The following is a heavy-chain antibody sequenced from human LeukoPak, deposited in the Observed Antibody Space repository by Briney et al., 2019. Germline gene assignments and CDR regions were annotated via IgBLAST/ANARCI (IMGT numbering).Heavy chain of an antibody. Sequence: GRSLRLSCAASGFTFSNYGIHWVRQAPGKGLEWVSVIWSHGRSEYYADSVKGRFTISRDNSKNTVSLQMNSLRAEDTAVYYCVRDIDTSSHYGWFDPWGQGTLVIVSS. D-gene: IGHD3-22*01. CDR2: IWSHGRSE. V-gene: IGHV3-33*01. CDR3: VRDIDTSSHYGWFDP. CDR1: GFTFSNYG. J-gene: IGHJ5*02.